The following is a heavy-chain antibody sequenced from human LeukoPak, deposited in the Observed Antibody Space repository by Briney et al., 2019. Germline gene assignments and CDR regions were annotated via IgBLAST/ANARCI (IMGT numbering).Heavy chain of an antibody. V-gene: IGHV3-49*03. D-gene: IGHD6-13*01. J-gene: IGHJ4*02. CDR3: TRVYSSSWYTFDY. Sequence: PGGSLRLSCTASGFTFGDYAMSWFRQAPGKGLERVGFIRSKAYGGTTEYAASVKGRFTISRGDTKSIAYLQMNSLKTEDTAVYYCTRVYSSSWYTFDYWGEGTLVTVSS. CDR1: GFTFGDYA. CDR2: IRSKAYGGTT.